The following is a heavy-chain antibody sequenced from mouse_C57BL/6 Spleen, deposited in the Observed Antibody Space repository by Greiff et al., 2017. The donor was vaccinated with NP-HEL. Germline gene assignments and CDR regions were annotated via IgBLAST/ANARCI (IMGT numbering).Heavy chain of an antibody. CDR2: INPYNGDT. Sequence: VQLQQSGPELVKPGDSVKISCKASGYSFTGYFMNWVMQSHGKSLEWIGRINPYNGDTFYNQKFKGKATLTVDKSSSTAHMELRSLTSEDSAVYYCAREGVYDGYYWFAYWGQGTLVTVSA. CDR1: GYSFTGYF. J-gene: IGHJ3*01. D-gene: IGHD2-3*01. V-gene: IGHV1-20*01. CDR3: AREGVYDGYYWFAY.